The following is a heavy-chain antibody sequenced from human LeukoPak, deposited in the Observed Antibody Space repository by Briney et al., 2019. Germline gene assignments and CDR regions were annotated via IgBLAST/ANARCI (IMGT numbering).Heavy chain of an antibody. CDR1: GITLSNYG. J-gene: IGHJ4*02. Sequence: GGSLRLSCAVSGITLSNYGMSWVRLAPGKGLEWVAGISGSGGRTNYADSVKGRFTISRDNAKNTLYLQMNSLRAEDTAVYFCAKRGVVIRVILVGFHKEAYYFDSWGQGALVTVPS. CDR2: ISGSGGRT. V-gene: IGHV3-23*01. CDR3: AKRGVVIRVILVGFHKEAYYFDS. D-gene: IGHD3-22*01.